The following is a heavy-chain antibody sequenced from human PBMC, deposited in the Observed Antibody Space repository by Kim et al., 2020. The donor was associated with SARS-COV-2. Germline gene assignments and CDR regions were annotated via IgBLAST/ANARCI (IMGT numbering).Heavy chain of an antibody. V-gene: IGHV1-2*06. J-gene: IGHJ4*02. CDR1: GYTFTGYY. CDR2: INPNSGGT. CDR3: ARVGEYGSGSYASF. Sequence: ASVKVSCKASGYTFTGYYIHWVRQAPGQGLEWMGQINPNSGGTNYTQNFQGRVTMTRDTSISTAYMELSRLRSDDTAVYYCARVGEYGSGSYASFWGQGTQVTVSS. D-gene: IGHD3-10*01.